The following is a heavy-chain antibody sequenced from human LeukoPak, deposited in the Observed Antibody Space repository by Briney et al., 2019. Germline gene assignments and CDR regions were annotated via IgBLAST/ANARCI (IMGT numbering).Heavy chain of an antibody. CDR3: AKGELFLDY. D-gene: IGHD1-7*01. J-gene: IGHJ4*02. CDR2: INHSGST. CDR1: GGSFSGYY. Sequence: SETLSLTCAVYGGSFSGYYWSWIRQPPGKGLEWIGEINHSGSTNYNPSLKSRVTISVDTSKNQFSLKLSSVTAEDTAVYYCAKGELFLDYWGQGTLVTVSS. V-gene: IGHV4-34*01.